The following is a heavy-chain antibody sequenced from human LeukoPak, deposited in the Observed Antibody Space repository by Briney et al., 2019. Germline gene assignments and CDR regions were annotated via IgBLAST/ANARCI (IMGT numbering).Heavy chain of an antibody. D-gene: IGHD3-3*01. CDR2: INHSGST. V-gene: IGHV4-34*01. Sequence: SETLSLTCAVYGGSFSGYYWSWIRQPPERGLEWIGGINHSGSTNYNPSLKSRVTISVDTSKNQFSLKLSSVTAADTAVYYCARGFGVVIYYYYMDVWGKGTTVTVSS. CDR1: GGSFSGYY. CDR3: ARGFGVVIYYYYMDV. J-gene: IGHJ6*03.